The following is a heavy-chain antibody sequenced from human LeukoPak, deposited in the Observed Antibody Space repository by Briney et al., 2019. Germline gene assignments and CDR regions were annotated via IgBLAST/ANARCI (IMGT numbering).Heavy chain of an antibody. J-gene: IGHJ6*04. Sequence: PGRSLRLSCATSGFTFSCYAMHWVRQAPGKGLEWVSYISSSGSTIYYADSVKGRFTISRDNAKNSLYLQMNSLRAEDTAVYYCAELGITMIGGVWGKGTTVTVSS. CDR1: GFTFSCYA. CDR3: AELGITMIGGV. D-gene: IGHD3-10*02. V-gene: IGHV3-48*03. CDR2: ISSSGSTI.